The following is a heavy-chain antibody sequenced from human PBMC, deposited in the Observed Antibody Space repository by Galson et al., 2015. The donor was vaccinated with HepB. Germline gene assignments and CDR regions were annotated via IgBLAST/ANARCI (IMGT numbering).Heavy chain of an antibody. J-gene: IGHJ6*02. CDR2: ISYDGSNK. CDR3: ARAWIAAAGILYYHHYGMDV. D-gene: IGHD6-13*01. CDR1: GFTFSNYT. Sequence: SLRLSCAASGFTFSNYTIHWVRQAPGKGLEWVAVISYDGSNKYYADSVKGRLTIPRDNSKNTLYLQMNSLRPEDTAVYYCARAWIAAAGILYYHHYGMDVWGQGTTVTVTS. V-gene: IGHV3-30*04.